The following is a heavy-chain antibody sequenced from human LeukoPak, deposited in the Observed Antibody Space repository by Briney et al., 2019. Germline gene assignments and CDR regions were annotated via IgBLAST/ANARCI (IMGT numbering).Heavy chain of an antibody. CDR3: AKGAVAMVVIFWFDP. J-gene: IGHJ5*02. D-gene: IGHD3-16*02. V-gene: IGHV3-30*18. Sequence: GGSLRLSCAASGFTFTRYWMSWVRQAPGKGLEWVAVISYDGSNKYYADSVKGRFTISRDNSKNTLYLQMNSLRAEDTAVYYCAKGAVAMVVIFWFDPWGQGTLVTVSS. CDR2: ISYDGSNK. CDR1: GFTFTRYW.